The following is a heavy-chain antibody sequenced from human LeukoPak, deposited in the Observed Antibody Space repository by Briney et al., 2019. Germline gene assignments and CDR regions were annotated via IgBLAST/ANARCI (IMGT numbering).Heavy chain of an antibody. J-gene: IGHJ4*02. Sequence: GSSVNVSCKASGGTFSSYAISWVRQAPGQGLEGMGGIIPIFGTANYAQKFQGRVTITADKSTSTAYMELSSLRSEDTAVYYCARAVGQQLVLVYWGQGTLVTVSS. D-gene: IGHD6-13*01. CDR3: ARAVGQQLVLVY. CDR2: IIPIFGTA. V-gene: IGHV1-69*06. CDR1: GGTFSSYA.